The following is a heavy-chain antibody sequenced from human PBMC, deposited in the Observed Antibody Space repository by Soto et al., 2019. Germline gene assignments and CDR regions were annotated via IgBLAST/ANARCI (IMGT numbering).Heavy chain of an antibody. CDR1: RFTFSTYA. D-gene: IGHD2-21*01. J-gene: IGHJ3*02. Sequence: PRGSLRLSCAASRFTFSTYAMSWVRQAPGKGLEWVSTISDSGSSTYYADSVKGRFTISRDNSKSTLYLQMNSLRAEDTAIYYCAKGGVVVLIATAAYDAFDIWGQGTKVTVS. CDR3: AKGGVVVLIATAAYDAFDI. CDR2: ISDSGSST. V-gene: IGHV3-23*01.